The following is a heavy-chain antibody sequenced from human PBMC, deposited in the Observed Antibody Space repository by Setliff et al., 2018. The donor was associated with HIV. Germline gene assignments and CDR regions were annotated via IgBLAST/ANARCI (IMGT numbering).Heavy chain of an antibody. CDR1: GFTPSDYY. CDR2: ISSNSYNR. J-gene: IGHJ5*02. CDR3: ARDYYDSSGYYSTLLGFDP. V-gene: IGHV3-11*06. D-gene: IGHD3-22*01. Sequence: GGSLRLSCEGSGFTPSDYYMNWIRQAPGKGLEWVSYISSNSYNRYYADSVKGRFTISRDNAKNSLYLQMNSLRAEDTAVYYCARDYYDSSGYYSTLLGFDPWGQGTLVTVSS.